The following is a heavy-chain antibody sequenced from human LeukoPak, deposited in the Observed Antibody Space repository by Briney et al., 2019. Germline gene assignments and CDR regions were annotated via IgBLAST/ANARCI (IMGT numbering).Heavy chain of an antibody. CDR1: GFTFSNYW. CDR2: IKEDGCDK. D-gene: IGHD1-7*01. Sequence: KPGGSLRLSCAASGFTFSNYWMSWVRQAPGKGLEWVANIKEDGCDKNYVDSVRGRFTISRDNAKNALYLQMNSLRAEDTAVYYCGREIPGGTTSLDCWGQGTVVTVSS. J-gene: IGHJ4*02. V-gene: IGHV3-7*04. CDR3: GREIPGGTTSLDC.